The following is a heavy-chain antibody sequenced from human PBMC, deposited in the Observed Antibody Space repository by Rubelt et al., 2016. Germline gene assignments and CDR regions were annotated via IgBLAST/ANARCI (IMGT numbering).Heavy chain of an antibody. V-gene: IGHV3-48*04. Sequence: KGLEWLSYITDGSRAIYYADSVKGRFTISRDNAKSSLYLQMNSLRAEDTAIYYCAREATQWLGPDFWGQGTLVTVSS. D-gene: IGHD6-19*01. CDR3: AREATQWLGPDF. CDR2: ITDGSRAI. J-gene: IGHJ4*02.